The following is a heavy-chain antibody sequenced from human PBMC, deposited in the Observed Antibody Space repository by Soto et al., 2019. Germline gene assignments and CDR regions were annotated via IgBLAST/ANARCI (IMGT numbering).Heavy chain of an antibody. CDR2: IYYSGST. D-gene: IGHD5-12*01. V-gene: IGHV4-30-4*01. CDR1: GGSISSGDYY. J-gene: IGHJ6*02. Sequence: SETLSLTCTVPGGSISSGDYYWSWIRQPPGKGLEWIGYIYYSGSTCYNPSLKSRVTISVDTSKNQFSLKLSSVTAADTAVYYCAREMATIAYYYYGMDVWGQGTTVPSP. CDR3: AREMATIAYYYYGMDV.